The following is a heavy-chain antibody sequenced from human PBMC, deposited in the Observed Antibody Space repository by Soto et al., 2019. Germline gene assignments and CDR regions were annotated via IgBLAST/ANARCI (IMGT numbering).Heavy chain of an antibody. CDR2: ISGSGGST. CDR3: AKDREGSMYYYDSSGYHGAFDI. J-gene: IGHJ3*02. D-gene: IGHD3-22*01. CDR1: GFTFSSYA. V-gene: IGHV3-23*01. Sequence: SLRLSCAASGFTFSSYAMSWVRQAPGKGLEWVSAISGSGGSTYYADSVKGRFTISRDNSKNTLYLQMNSLRAEDTAVYYCAKDREGSMYYYDSSGYHGAFDIWGQGTMVTVSS.